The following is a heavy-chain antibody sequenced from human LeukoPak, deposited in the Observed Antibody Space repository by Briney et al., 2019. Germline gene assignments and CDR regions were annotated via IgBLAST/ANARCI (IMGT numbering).Heavy chain of an antibody. CDR2: MNPNSGNT. CDR1: GYTFTSYD. J-gene: IGHJ6*02. V-gene: IGHV1-8*01. CDR3: ARVDYSNHLSGMDV. D-gene: IGHD4-11*01. Sequence: ASVKVSCKASGYTFTSYDINWVRQATGQGLEWMGWMNPNSGNTGYAQKFQGRVTMTRNTSISTAYMELSSLRSEDTAVYYSARVDYSNHLSGMDVWGQGTTVTVSS.